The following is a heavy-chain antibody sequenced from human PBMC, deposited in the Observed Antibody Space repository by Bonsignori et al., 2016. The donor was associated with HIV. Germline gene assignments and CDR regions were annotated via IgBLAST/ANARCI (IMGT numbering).Heavy chain of an antibody. CDR3: ATLIGDEYYFDY. CDR1: GYSFTSYW. J-gene: IGHJ4*02. CDR2: MFPGDSDT. Sequence: EVQLVQSGAEVKKPGESLKISCKCSGYSFTSYWIGWVRQMPGKGLEWMGIMFPGDSDTRYSPSFQGQVTISADRSISTAYLQWSSLKASDTAMYYCATLIGDEYYFDYWGPGNPGHRLL. V-gene: IGHV5-51*03. D-gene: IGHD7-27*01.